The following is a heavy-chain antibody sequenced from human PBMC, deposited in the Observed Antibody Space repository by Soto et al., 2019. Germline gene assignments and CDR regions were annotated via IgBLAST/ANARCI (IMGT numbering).Heavy chain of an antibody. CDR3: AREGPDYYFDY. V-gene: IGHV3-33*01. CDR1: GFTFSNYG. CDR2: IWYDGNNK. J-gene: IGHJ4*02. Sequence: QVQLVESGGGVVQPGRSLRLSCAASGFTFSNYGMHWVRQAPVKGLEWVAAIWYDGNNKYYADSVKGRFTISRDNSKNTLYLQMNSLRAEDTAVYYCAREGPDYYFDYWGQGTLVTVSS.